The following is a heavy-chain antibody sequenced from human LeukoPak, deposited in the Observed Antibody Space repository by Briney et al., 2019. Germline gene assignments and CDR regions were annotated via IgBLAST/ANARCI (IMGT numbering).Heavy chain of an antibody. CDR3: AKDLRAAAGFIDY. CDR2: IWYGGSNK. D-gene: IGHD6-13*01. Sequence: PGRSLRLSCAASGFTFSSYGMHWVRQAPGKGLEWVAVIWYGGSNKYYADSVKGRFTISRDNSKNTLYLQMNSLRAEDTAVYYCAKDLRAAAGFIDYWGQGTLVTVSS. CDR1: GFTFSSYG. V-gene: IGHV3-33*06. J-gene: IGHJ4*02.